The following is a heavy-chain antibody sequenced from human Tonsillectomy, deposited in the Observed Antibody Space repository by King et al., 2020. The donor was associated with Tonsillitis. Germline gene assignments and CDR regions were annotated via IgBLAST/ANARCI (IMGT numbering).Heavy chain of an antibody. V-gene: IGHV3-74*01. Sequence: VQLVESGGGLVQPGGSLRLSCAASGFTFISYWMNWVRQAPGKGLVWVSRINSDVSSQNYADSVKGRFTNSRDNAKNTLYLQMNSLRAEDTAVYYCAGEHSGSRYFDYWGQGTLVTVSS. CDR1: GFTFISYW. D-gene: IGHD1-26*01. CDR3: AGEHSGSRYFDY. J-gene: IGHJ4*02. CDR2: INSDVSSQ.